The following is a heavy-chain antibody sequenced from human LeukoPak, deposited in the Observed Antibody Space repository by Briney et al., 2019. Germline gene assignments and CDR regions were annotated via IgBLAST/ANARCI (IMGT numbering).Heavy chain of an antibody. CDR3: ARADNWNAFEY. D-gene: IGHD1-1*01. V-gene: IGHV4-31*03. J-gene: IGHJ4*02. CDR1: GGSISSGGYF. CDR2: ISNSGST. Sequence: SQTLSLTCTVSGGSISSGGYFWSWVRQHPGKGLEWIGYISNSGSTSYNPSLKSRVTLSVDTSKNQFSLKLSSVTAADTAVYYCARADNWNAFEYWGQGTLVPSPQ.